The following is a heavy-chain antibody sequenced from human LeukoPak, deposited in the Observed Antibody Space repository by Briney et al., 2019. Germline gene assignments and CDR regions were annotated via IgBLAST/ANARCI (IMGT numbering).Heavy chain of an antibody. D-gene: IGHD2-15*01. CDR3: ARDPREATPYDY. Sequence: SETLSLTCAVYGGTVSGYYCTWIRQPLGQGLEWNGEMNQSGSANYNPYVTSRVTITMDTSKNQISLKLTSVTAADTAVYYCARDPREATPYDYWGQGTLVTVSS. V-gene: IGHV4-34*01. J-gene: IGHJ4*02. CDR2: MNQSGSA. CDR1: GGTVSGYY.